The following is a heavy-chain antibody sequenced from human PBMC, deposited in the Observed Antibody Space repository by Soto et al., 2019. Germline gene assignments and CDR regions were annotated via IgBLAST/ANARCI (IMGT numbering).Heavy chain of an antibody. D-gene: IGHD3-22*01. V-gene: IGHV3-21*01. J-gene: IGHJ6*02. CDR3: ARYDSSGYYWPYYYYGMDV. CDR2: ISDSSSYI. CDR1: VVTFSTYS. Sequence: EVQLVESGGGLVKPGGSLILSCAASVVTFSTYSMNWVRQAPGKGLEWVSSISDSSSYIYYADSVKGRFTISRDNAKNSLYLQMDSLRAEDTAVYYCARYDSSGYYWPYYYYGMDVWGQGTTVTVSS.